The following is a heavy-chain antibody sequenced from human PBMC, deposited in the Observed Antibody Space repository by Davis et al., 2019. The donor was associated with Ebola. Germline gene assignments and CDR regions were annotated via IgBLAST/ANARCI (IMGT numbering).Heavy chain of an antibody. D-gene: IGHD3-3*01. CDR1: GYTFTSYG. V-gene: IGHV1-18*01. CDR2: ISAYNGNT. Sequence: AASVKVSCKASGYTFTSYGISWVRQAPGQGLEWMGWISAYNGNTNYAQKLQGRVTMTTDTSTSTAYMELRSLRSDDTAVYYCARDYLRFLEWSPDYFDYWGQGTLVTVSS. J-gene: IGHJ4*02. CDR3: ARDYLRFLEWSPDYFDY.